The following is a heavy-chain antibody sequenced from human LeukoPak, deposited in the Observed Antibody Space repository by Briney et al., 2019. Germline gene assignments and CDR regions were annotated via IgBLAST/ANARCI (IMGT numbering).Heavy chain of an antibody. CDR3: TYSGSNYPDY. J-gene: IGHJ4*02. D-gene: IGHD1-26*01. Sequence: SETLSLTCAVYGGSFSGYYWNWIRQPPGKGLEWIGEINHSGSTKYNPTLKSRVTISVDTSKNQLSLKLSSVTAADTAVYYCTYSGSNYPDYWGQGTLVTVSS. V-gene: IGHV4-34*01. CDR1: GGSFSGYY. CDR2: INHSGST.